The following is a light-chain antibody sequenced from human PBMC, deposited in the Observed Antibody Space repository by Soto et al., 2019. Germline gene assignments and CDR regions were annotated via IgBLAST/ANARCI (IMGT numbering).Light chain of an antibody. CDR2: GNN. CDR3: AVWDDSLSGVV. Sequence: QSVLTQPPSASGTPGQTVTISSSGGSSNIGTNYVFWYQQLPGTAPKLLIYGNNQRPSGVPDRFSGSRSGTSASLAISGLRPEDEADYYCAVWDDSLSGVVFGGGTKLTVL. J-gene: IGLJ3*02. V-gene: IGLV1-47*01. CDR1: SSNIGTNY.